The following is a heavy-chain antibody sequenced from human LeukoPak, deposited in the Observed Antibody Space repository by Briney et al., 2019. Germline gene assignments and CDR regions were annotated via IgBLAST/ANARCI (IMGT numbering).Heavy chain of an antibody. J-gene: IGHJ6*04. Sequence: GRSLRLSYAASGFTFDDYAMHWVRQAPGKGLEWVSGISWNSGSIGYADSVKGRFTISRDNARNSLYLQMNSLRAEDTALYYCAKDKERDGYYMGLDVWGKGTTVTVSS. CDR3: AKDKERDGYYMGLDV. V-gene: IGHV3-9*01. CDR1: GFTFDDYA. D-gene: IGHD5-24*01. CDR2: ISWNSGSI.